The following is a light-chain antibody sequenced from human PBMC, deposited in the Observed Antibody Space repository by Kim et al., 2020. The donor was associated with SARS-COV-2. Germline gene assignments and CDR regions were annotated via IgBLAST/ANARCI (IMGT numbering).Light chain of an antibody. CDR2: YDS. V-gene: IGLV3-21*03. CDR1: NMESKS. Sequence: APGKTARITGGENNMESKSVHWYQQKPGQAPVLVVYYDSDRPSGIPERFSGSNSGSTATLTISRVEAGDEADYYCQVWDNNSDHVVFGGGTQLTVL. CDR3: QVWDNNSDHVV. J-gene: IGLJ2*01.